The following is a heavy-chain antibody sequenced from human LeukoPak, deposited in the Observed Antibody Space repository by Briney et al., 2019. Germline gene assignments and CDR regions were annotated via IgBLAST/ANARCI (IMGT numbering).Heavy chain of an antibody. CDR3: AGENIVVVPAATGAFDY. V-gene: IGHV1-69*05. D-gene: IGHD2-2*01. CDR1: GGTFSSYA. J-gene: IGHJ4*02. Sequence: ASVKVSCKASGGTFSSYAISWVRQAPGQGLEWMGGIIPIFGTANYAQKFQGRVTITTDESTSTAYMELSSLRSEDTAVYYCAGENIVVVPAATGAFDYWGQGTLVTVSS. CDR2: IIPIFGTA.